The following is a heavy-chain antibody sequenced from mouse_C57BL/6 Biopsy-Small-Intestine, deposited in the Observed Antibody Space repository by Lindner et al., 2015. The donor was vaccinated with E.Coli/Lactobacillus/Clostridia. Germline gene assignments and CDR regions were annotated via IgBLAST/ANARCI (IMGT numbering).Heavy chain of an antibody. CDR2: IYPGDGDT. D-gene: IGHD3-2*02. CDR3: ARKDSSGPFGY. Sequence: VQLQESGAELVKPGASVKISCKASGYSFSSYWMSWVKQRPGKGLEWIGQIYPGDGDTNYNGKFKGKATLTADKSSSTAYVQLSSLTSEDSAVYFCARKDSSGPFGYWGQGTLVTVSA. V-gene: IGHV1-80*01. J-gene: IGHJ3*01. CDR1: GYSFSSYW.